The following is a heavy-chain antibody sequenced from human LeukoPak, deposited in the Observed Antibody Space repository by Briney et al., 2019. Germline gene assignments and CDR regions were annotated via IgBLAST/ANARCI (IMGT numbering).Heavy chain of an antibody. D-gene: IGHD2-2*01. Sequence: PGGSLRLSCAASGFTFSSYWMSWVRQAPGKGLEWVANIKQDGSEKYYVDSVKGRFTISRDNAKNPLYLQMNSLRAEDTAVYYCARDKKTGGCSSTSCYSLGYWGQGTLITVSS. J-gene: IGHJ4*02. CDR2: IKQDGSEK. CDR1: GFTFSSYW. V-gene: IGHV3-7*01. CDR3: ARDKKTGGCSSTSCYSLGY.